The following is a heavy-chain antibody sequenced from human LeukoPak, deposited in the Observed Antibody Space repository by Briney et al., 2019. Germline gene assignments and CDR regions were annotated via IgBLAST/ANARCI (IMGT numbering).Heavy chain of an antibody. V-gene: IGHV3-66*01. D-gene: IGHD6-6*01. J-gene: IGHJ4*02. CDR3: ARVIEARHFGY. CDR1: GFSVSSSY. CDR2: IYSGGST. Sequence: GGSLRLSCAASGFSVSSSYMSWVRQAPGKGLEWVSLIYSGGSTYYADSVKGRFTISRDNSKNTTFLQMNSLRDEDTAVYYCARVIEARHFGYWGQGTLVTVSS.